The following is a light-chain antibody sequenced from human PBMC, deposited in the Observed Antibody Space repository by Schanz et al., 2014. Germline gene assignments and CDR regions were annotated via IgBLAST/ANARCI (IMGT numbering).Light chain of an antibody. CDR2: DAS. V-gene: IGKV3-20*01. CDR3: QQYVESPGT. CDR1: ESVSSDY. J-gene: IGKJ1*01. Sequence: EIVLTQSPGTLSLSPGERATLSCWASESVSSDYLAWYQHKPGQSPRVLIYDASKRATGIPARFSGSGSGTDFTLTIGRLEPEDFAVYYCQQYVESPGTFGQGTRLEI.